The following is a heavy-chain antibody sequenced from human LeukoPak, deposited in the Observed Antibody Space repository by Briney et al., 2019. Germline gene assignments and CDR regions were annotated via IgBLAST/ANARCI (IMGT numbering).Heavy chain of an antibody. Sequence: GGSLRLSCVASGLTFSSYRFDWVRQAPGKGLEWVSTISSDSSHIYYADSVKGRFTLSRDNAKNSLHLQMNSLRAGDTAIYYCARDNWVDCWGQGTLVTVSS. CDR3: ARDNWVDC. CDR2: ISSDSSHI. V-gene: IGHV3-21*06. CDR1: GLTFSSYR. J-gene: IGHJ5*01.